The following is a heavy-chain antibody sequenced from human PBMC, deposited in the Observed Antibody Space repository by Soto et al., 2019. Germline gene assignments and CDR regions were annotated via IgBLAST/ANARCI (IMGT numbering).Heavy chain of an antibody. J-gene: IGHJ4*02. CDR2: IYYSGST. CDR3: ARALPLDYDFWSDRLQPCLDY. D-gene: IGHD3-3*01. CDR1: GGSISSYY. V-gene: IGHV4-59*01. Sequence: SEILSLACTVSGGSISSYYWSWIRQPPGKGVEWIGYIYYSGSTNYNPSLKSRVTISVDTSKNQFSLKLSSVTAADTAVYYCARALPLDYDFWSDRLQPCLDYWGQGTLVTVSS.